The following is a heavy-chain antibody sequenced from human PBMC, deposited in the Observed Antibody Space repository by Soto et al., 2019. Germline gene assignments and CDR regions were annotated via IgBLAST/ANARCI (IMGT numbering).Heavy chain of an antibody. D-gene: IGHD6-13*01. Sequence: GASVKGSCKASGYTFTSYGISWVRQAPGQGLEWMGWISAYNGNPNYAQKLQGRVTMTTDTSTSTAYMEMRSLRSDDTAVYYCARTNAPGIAAAGNYYYYGMDVWGQGTTVTVSS. J-gene: IGHJ6*02. CDR1: GYTFTSYG. CDR2: ISAYNGNP. CDR3: ARTNAPGIAAAGNYYYYGMDV. V-gene: IGHV1-18*04.